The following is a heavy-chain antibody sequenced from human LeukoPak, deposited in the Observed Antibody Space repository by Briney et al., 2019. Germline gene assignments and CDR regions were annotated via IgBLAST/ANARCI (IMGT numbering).Heavy chain of an antibody. Sequence: PSETLSLTCAVSGGSISSNSYYWGWIRQPPGKGLEWIGRIYTSGSTTYNPSLKSRVTISGDTSENQFSLRLSSVTAADTAVYYCARASYSYDISGWVPFDYWGQGTLVTVSS. D-gene: IGHD3-22*01. J-gene: IGHJ4*02. CDR1: GGSISSNSYY. CDR3: ARASYSYDISGWVPFDY. CDR2: IYTSGST. V-gene: IGHV4-61*02.